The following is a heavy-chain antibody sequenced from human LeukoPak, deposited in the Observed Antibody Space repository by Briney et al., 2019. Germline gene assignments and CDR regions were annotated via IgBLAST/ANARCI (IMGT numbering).Heavy chain of an antibody. Sequence: GGSLRLSCAASGFTFSDYYMSWFRQAPGKGLEWISYISSSDNSIHYADSVRGRFIISRDNAENSLYLHLNSLRAEDTAVYYCVRTKRGYTLKPYYFDCWGQGTQVTVSS. D-gene: IGHD5-18*01. V-gene: IGHV3-11*01. CDR3: VRTKRGYTLKPYYFDC. CDR1: GFTFSDYY. CDR2: ISSSDNSI. J-gene: IGHJ4*02.